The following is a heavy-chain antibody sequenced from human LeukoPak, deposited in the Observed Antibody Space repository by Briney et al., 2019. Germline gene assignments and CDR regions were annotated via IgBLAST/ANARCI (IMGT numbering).Heavy chain of an antibody. Sequence: GGSLRLSCAASGFTVSNNYMSWVRQRPGKGLEWVSVIYSGGNTYYADSVKGRFTVSRDNSKNTLYLQMNSLRPEDTAVYYCAKELGTAVVGQRVDYWGQGTLVTVSS. D-gene: IGHD2-2*01. J-gene: IGHJ4*02. CDR3: AKELGTAVVGQRVDY. V-gene: IGHV3-66*02. CDR2: IYSGGNT. CDR1: GFTVSNNY.